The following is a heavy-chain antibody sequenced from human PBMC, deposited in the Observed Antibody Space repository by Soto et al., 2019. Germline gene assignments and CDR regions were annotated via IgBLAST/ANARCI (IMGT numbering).Heavy chain of an antibody. V-gene: IGHV3-23*01. CDR3: AKEGYYYDSSGYYSYFDY. D-gene: IGHD3-22*01. Sequence: GGSLRLSCAASGFTFSSYAMSWVRQAPGKGQEWVSAISGSGGSTYYADSVKGRFTISRDNSKNTLYLQMNSLRAEDTAVYYCAKEGYYYDSSGYYSYFDYWGQGTLVTVSS. CDR1: GFTFSSYA. CDR2: ISGSGGST. J-gene: IGHJ4*02.